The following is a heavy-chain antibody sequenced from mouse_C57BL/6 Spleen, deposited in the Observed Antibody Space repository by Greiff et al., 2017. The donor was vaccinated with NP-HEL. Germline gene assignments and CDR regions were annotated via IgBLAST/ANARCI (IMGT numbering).Heavy chain of an antibody. D-gene: IGHD1-1*01. CDR3: ARQGDYYGSSYGYFDV. CDR2: IWSDGST. J-gene: IGHJ1*03. CDR1: GFSLTSYG. V-gene: IGHV2-6-1*01. Sequence: VKLMESGPGLVAPSQSLSITCTVSGFSLTSYGVHWVRQPPGKGLEWLVVIWSDGSTTYNSALKSRLSISKDNSKSQVFLKMNSLQTDDTAMYYCARQGDYYGSSYGYFDVWGTGTTVTVSS.